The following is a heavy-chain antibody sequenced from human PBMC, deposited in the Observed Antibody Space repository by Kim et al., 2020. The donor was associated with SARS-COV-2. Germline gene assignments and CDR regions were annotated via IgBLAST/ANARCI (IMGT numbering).Heavy chain of an antibody. CDR2: IYTSGST. Sequence: SETLSLTCTVSGGSISSGSYYWSWIRQPAGKGLEWIGRIYTSGSTNYNPSLKSRVTISVDTSKNQFSLKLSSVTAADTAVYYCARFGTMYYDILTGYYPRGYYFDYWGQGTLVTVSS. D-gene: IGHD3-9*01. V-gene: IGHV4-61*02. CDR3: ARFGTMYYDILTGYYPRGYYFDY. J-gene: IGHJ4*02. CDR1: GGSISSGSYY.